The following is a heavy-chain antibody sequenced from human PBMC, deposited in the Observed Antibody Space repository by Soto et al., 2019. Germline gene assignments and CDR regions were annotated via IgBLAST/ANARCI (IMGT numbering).Heavy chain of an antibody. CDR2: IYYSGST. CDR3: ARSASSGWYFDY. J-gene: IGHJ4*02. V-gene: IGHV4-59*01. D-gene: IGHD6-19*01. CDR1: GGCISSYY. Sequence: SETLSLTCTVSGGCISSYYWSWIRQPPGKGLEWIGYIYYSGSTNYNPSLRSRVTISVDTSKNQFSLKLSSVTAADTAVYYCARSASSGWYFDYWGQGTLVTVSS.